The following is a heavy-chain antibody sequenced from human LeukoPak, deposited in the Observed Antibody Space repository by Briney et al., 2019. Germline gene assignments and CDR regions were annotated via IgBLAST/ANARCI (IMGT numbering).Heavy chain of an antibody. CDR1: GYSFTNYW. Sequence: GESLKISCKGSGYSFTNYWIGWVRQMPGKGLEWMGLIYPGEFDIRYSPSFQGQVTISADKSISTAYLQWSSLKASDTAMYYCVIEGPEVVAATTVYWGQGTLVTVSS. CDR2: IYPGEFDI. V-gene: IGHV5-51*01. J-gene: IGHJ4*02. D-gene: IGHD2-15*01. CDR3: VIEGPEVVAATTVY.